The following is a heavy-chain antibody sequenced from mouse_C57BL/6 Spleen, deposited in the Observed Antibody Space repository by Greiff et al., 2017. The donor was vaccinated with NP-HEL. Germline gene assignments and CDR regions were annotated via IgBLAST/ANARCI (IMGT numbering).Heavy chain of an antibody. V-gene: IGHV1-80*01. CDR3: ARTVVARHWYFDV. J-gene: IGHJ1*03. D-gene: IGHD1-1*01. CDR1: GYAFSSYW. CDR2: IYPGDGDT. Sequence: VQLQQSGAELVKPGASVKISCKASGYAFSSYWMNWVKQRPGKGLEWIGQIYPGDGDTNYNGKFKGKATLTADKSSSTAYMQLSSLTSEDSAVDFCARTVVARHWYFDVWGTGTTVTVSS.